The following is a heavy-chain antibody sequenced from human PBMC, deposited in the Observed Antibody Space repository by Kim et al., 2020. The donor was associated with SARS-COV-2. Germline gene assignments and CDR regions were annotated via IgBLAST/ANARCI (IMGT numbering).Heavy chain of an antibody. D-gene: IGHD4-17*01. V-gene: IGHV4-59*01. CDR3: ARDVGDYSQYYFDY. Sequence: NPSLKSRVTISVDTSKNQFSLKLSSVTAADTAVYYCARDVGDYSQYYFDYWGQGTLVTVSS. J-gene: IGHJ4*02.